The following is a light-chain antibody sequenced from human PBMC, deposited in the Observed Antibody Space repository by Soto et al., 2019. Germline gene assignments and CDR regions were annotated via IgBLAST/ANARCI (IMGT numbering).Light chain of an antibody. V-gene: IGKV1-39*01. J-gene: IGKJ1*01. CDR1: QSITTY. Sequence: DIQMTQSPSTLSASVGDRVTITCRASQSITTYVNWYQQKLGKAPTLLIYAASSLQSGVPSRFSGSGSGTDFTLTISSLQPEDFATYVCQQCYSSPRTFGQGTKVEI. CDR2: AAS. CDR3: QQCYSSPRT.